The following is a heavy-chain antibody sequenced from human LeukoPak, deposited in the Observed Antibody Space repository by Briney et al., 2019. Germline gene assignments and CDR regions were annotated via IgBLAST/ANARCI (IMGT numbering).Heavy chain of an antibody. J-gene: IGHJ4*02. Sequence: PSETLSLTCTVSGGSISSSSLYWGWIRQPPGKGLEWIGRIYTSGSTNYNPSLKSRVTISVDTSKNQFSLKLSSVTAADTAVYYCAMRERLAAAFDYWGQGTLVTVSS. CDR2: IYTSGST. V-gene: IGHV4-61*02. CDR3: AMRERLAAAFDY. D-gene: IGHD6-13*01. CDR1: GGSISSSSLY.